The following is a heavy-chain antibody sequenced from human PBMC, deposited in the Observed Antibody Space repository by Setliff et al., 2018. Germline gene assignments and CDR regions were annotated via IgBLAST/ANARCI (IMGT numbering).Heavy chain of an antibody. J-gene: IGHJ6*04. D-gene: IGHD3-9*01. CDR2: IHYSGST. CDR3: ARHALSFDSAWDV. CDR1: GGSISTFY. V-gene: IGHV4-59*01. Sequence: SETLSLTCTVSGGSISTFYWSWIRQSPEKGLEWIAYIHYSGSTNQNPSLKSRVTISLDTPKNQFSLKLSYMTAADTAVYYCARHALSFDSAWDVWGKGTTVTVSS.